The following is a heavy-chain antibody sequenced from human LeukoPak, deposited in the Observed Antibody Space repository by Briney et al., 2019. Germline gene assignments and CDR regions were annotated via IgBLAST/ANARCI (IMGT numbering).Heavy chain of an antibody. CDR3: ARARYQTADY. Sequence: PGGSLRLSCAASGFTFSSYEMNWVRQAPGKGLEWVSYISSSGTTIHYADSVKGRFTISRDNAKNSLYLQLNSLRVEDTAVYYCARARYQTADYWGQGTLVTVSS. D-gene: IGHD3-16*02. CDR2: ISSSGTTI. J-gene: IGHJ4*02. CDR1: GFTFSSYE. V-gene: IGHV3-48*03.